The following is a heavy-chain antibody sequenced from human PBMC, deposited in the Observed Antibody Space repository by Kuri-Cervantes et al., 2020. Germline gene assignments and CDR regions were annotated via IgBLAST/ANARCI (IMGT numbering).Heavy chain of an antibody. D-gene: IGHD3-10*01. CDR2: ISYDGSSK. CDR3: AKDRSSGFGEPDY. V-gene: IGHV3-30*18. J-gene: IGHJ4*02. Sequence: GESLKISCAASGFTFSSYGMHWVRQAPGKGLEWMAIISYDGSSKYYADSVKGRFTISRDNSKNTLPLQMNSLRAEDTAVYYCAKDRSSGFGEPDYWGQGTLVTVSS. CDR1: GFTFSSYG.